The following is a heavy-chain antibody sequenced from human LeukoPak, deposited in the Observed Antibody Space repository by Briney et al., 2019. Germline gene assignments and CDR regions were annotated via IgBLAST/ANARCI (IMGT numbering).Heavy chain of an antibody. CDR3: ARYNSGWNDY. Sequence: PGGSLRLSCAASGSTFSSYNMNWVRQAPGKGLEWVSSISDSSTYIYYADSVKGRFTISRDNAKNSLYLQMDSLRAEDTAVYYCARYNSGWNDYWGQGTLVTVSS. CDR2: ISDSSTYI. V-gene: IGHV3-21*01. D-gene: IGHD6-19*01. CDR1: GSTFSSYN. J-gene: IGHJ4*02.